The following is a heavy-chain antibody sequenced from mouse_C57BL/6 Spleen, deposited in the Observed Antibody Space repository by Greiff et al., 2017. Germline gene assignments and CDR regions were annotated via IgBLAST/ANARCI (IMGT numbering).Heavy chain of an antibody. V-gene: IGHV5-17*01. D-gene: IGHD2-1*01. CDR3: ARPDYGNYVWFAC. Sequence: EVKLVESGGGLVKPGGSLKLSCAASGFTFSDYGMHWVRQAPEKGLEWVAYISSGSSTIYYADTVKGRFTISRDNAKNTLFLQMTSLRSEDTAMYYCARPDYGNYVWFACWGQGTLVTVSA. CDR2: ISSGSSTI. CDR1: GFTFSDYG. J-gene: IGHJ3*01.